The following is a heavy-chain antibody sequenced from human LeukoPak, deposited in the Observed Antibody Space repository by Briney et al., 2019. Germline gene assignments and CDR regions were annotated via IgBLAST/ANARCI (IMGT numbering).Heavy chain of an antibody. Sequence: GGSLRLSCAASGFTVSSDYMSWVRQAPGKGLEYVSILYSGTNTYYADSVKGRFTISRDNAKNSLYLQMNSLRAEDTAVYYCARESTTVTTFDYWGQGTLVTVSS. J-gene: IGHJ4*02. CDR1: GFTVSSDY. V-gene: IGHV3-53*01. D-gene: IGHD4-17*01. CDR2: LYSGTNT. CDR3: ARESTTVTTFDY.